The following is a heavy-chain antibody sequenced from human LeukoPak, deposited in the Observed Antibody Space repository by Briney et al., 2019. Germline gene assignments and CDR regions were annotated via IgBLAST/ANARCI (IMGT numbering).Heavy chain of an antibody. J-gene: IGHJ4*02. V-gene: IGHV3-64*01. CDR1: GFTFNIFA. CDR2: VSADGGSI. CDR3: ARRQCTSSSCYLDY. D-gene: IGHD2-2*01. Sequence: PGGSLRLSCAASGFTFNIFAINWVRQAPGKGLEYVSAVSADGGSIHYANSVKGRFTISRDNSKNMLYLQMGSLRGDDMAVYYCARRQCTSSSCYLDYWGQGTLVTVSS.